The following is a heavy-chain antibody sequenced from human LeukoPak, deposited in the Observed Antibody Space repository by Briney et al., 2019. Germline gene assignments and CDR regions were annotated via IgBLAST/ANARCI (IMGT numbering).Heavy chain of an antibody. V-gene: IGHV1-2*02. CDR3: ARDMEYYGSGSPPDY. CDR1: GYIFTAYY. D-gene: IGHD3-10*01. Sequence: GASVKVSCKASGYIFTAYYLHWVRQAPGQGLEWMGWINPNSGDPNYAQNFQGRVTMSRDTSISTAYMELSSLRSDDTAMYFCARDMEYYGSGSPPDYWGQGTLVTVSS. J-gene: IGHJ4*02. CDR2: INPNSGDP.